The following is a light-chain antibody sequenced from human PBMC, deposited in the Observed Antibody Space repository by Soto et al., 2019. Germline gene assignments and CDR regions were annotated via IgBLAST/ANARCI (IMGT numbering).Light chain of an antibody. CDR2: EVT. CDR3: CSFAGTFTFDV. J-gene: IGLJ1*01. V-gene: IGLV2-23*02. CDR1: SSDVGSYNV. Sequence: QSALTQPASVSGSPGQSITISCTGTSSDVGSYNVVSWYQHHPAKAPKLIIYEVTKRPSGVSDRFSGSKSGNTASLTISGLQAEDEADYYCCSFAGTFTFDVFGTGTKLTVL.